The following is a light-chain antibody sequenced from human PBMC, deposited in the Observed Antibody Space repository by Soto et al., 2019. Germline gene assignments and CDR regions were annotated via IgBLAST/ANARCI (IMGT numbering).Light chain of an antibody. Sequence: QSVLTQPPSASWTPGQRVTISCSGSSSNIGSNYVYWYQQLPGTAPKLLIYRNNQRPSGVPDRFSGSKSGTSASLAISGLRSEDEADYYCAAWDDSLSGHGVFGGGTQLTVL. CDR2: RNN. J-gene: IGLJ7*01. CDR1: SSNIGSNY. V-gene: IGLV1-47*01. CDR3: AAWDDSLSGHGV.